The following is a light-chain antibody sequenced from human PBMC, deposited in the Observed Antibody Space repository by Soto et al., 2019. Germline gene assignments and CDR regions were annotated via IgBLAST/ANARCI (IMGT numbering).Light chain of an antibody. V-gene: IGKV1-12*01. J-gene: IGKJ1*01. CDR1: QDISSW. CDR2: TAS. CDR3: QQGDSFPT. Sequence: DIPMTQSPSSVSASVGDRVTITCRASQDISSWLAWYQQKPGKAPKLLIYTASSLQTGVPSRFSGSGSGTDFTLTISSLQPDDFATYYCQQGDSFPTFGQGTKVEIK.